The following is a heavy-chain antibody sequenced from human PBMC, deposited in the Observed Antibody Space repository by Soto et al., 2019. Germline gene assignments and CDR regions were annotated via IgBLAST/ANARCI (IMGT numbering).Heavy chain of an antibody. V-gene: IGHV1-69*01. Sequence: QVHLIQSGAEVKKPGSSVKVSCKASGGTFNNYAFSWVRQAPGQGLEWMGGIIPVFSATHYAQNFQGRVTISANESTMTVYLDLRRLRSDDAAGYFCASSTVLGLIALTSTTWFDPWGQGTLVIVSS. D-gene: IGHD2-21*01. CDR3: ASSTVLGLIALTSTTWFDP. CDR2: IIPVFSAT. CDR1: GGTFNNYA. J-gene: IGHJ5*02.